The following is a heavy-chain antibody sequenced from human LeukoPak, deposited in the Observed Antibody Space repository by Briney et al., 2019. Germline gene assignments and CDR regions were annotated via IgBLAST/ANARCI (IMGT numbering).Heavy chain of an antibody. CDR3: AREEGPYFDC. J-gene: IGHJ4*02. V-gene: IGHV3-20*04. CDR2: LNWNGDNR. Sequence: PGGSLRLSCAASGFIFQDHGMSWVRQAPGKELEWVSALNWNGDNRGYADSEKGRFTISRDNAKKSLYLQMNSLTAEDTAYYYCAREEGPYFDCWGQGTLVTVSS. CDR1: GFIFQDHG.